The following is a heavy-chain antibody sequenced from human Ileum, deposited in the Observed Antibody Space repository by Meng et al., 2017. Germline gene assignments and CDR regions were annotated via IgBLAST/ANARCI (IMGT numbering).Heavy chain of an antibody. CDR1: GFSFRDSW. CDR2: ISPDGSDK. J-gene: IGHJ4*02. CDR3: TRDPGAGALDY. V-gene: IGHV3-7*01. D-gene: IGHD3-10*01. Sequence: GESLKTSCAASGFSFRDSWMGWVRQAPGKGLEWVAIISPDGSDKYYMDSVKGRFTISRDNAKKSLYLQMNNLRAEDTAVYYCTRDPGAGALDYWGQGTLVTVSS.